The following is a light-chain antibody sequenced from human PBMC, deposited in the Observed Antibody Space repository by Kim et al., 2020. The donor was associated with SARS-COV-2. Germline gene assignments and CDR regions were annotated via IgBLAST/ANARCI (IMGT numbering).Light chain of an antibody. CDR3: CSYAGSYTWV. CDR2: DVS. V-gene: IGLV2-11*01. CDR1: SSDVGGYNY. Sequence: GQSVTCSCTGTSSDVGGYNYVSWYQQHPGKAPKLMIYDVSKRPSGVPDRFSGSKSGNTASLTISGLQAEDEADYYCCSYAGSYTWVFGGGTQLTVL. J-gene: IGLJ3*02.